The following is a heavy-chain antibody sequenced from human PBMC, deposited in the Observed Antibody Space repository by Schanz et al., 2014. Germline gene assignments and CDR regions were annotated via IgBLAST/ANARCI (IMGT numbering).Heavy chain of an antibody. Sequence: QVQLVESGGGVVQPGRSLRLSCAASGFMFSSYGMHWVRQAPGKGLEWVSAISASGGTTYYADSVKGRFTISRDNSKNTLFLQMSSLRVDDMAVYYCGRAGTGMAGWYFELWGHGTLVTVSS. CDR3: GRAGTGMAGWYFEL. V-gene: IGHV3-NL1*01. D-gene: IGHD5-18*01. CDR1: GFMFSSYG. CDR2: ISASGGTT. J-gene: IGHJ2*01.